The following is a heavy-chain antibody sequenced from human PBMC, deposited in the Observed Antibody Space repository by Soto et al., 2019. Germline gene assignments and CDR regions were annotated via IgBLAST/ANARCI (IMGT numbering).Heavy chain of an antibody. D-gene: IGHD6-19*01. V-gene: IGHV3-9*01. J-gene: IGHJ4*02. CDR3: AKDQWLSY. Sequence: EVQLVESGGGLVQPGRSLRLSCAASGFTFDDYAMHWVRQAPGKGLEWVSGISWNSGSIGYAESVKGRFTISRDNAKNSLYLQMNSMRAEDTALYYCAKDQWLSYWGQGTLVTVSS. CDR2: ISWNSGSI. CDR1: GFTFDDYA.